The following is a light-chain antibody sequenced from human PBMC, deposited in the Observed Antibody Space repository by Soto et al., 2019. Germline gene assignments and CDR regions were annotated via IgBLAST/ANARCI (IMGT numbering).Light chain of an antibody. CDR1: QSISTW. CDR3: QQHNSYPRT. Sequence: DIQMTQSPSTLSASVGDRVTITCRASQSISTWLAGYQQKPGKAPKLLIYTASNVERGVPSRFSGSGSGTEFTLTISSLQPDDFATYYCQQHNSYPRTFGQGTKVEIK. J-gene: IGKJ1*01. V-gene: IGKV1-5*03. CDR2: TAS.